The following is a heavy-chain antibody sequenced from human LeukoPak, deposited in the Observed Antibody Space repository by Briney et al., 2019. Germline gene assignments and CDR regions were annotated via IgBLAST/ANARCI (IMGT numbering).Heavy chain of an antibody. J-gene: IGHJ4*02. V-gene: IGHV4-59*01. CDR1: GGSFSGYY. CDR2: IYYSGSS. CDR3: ARDRDSSGYYYFDY. D-gene: IGHD3-22*01. Sequence: SETLSLTCAVYGGSFSGYYWSWIRQPPGKGLERIGYIYYSGSSNYSPSLKSRVTISVDTSKNQFSLKLSSVTAADTAVYYCARDRDSSGYYYFDYWGQGTLVTVSS.